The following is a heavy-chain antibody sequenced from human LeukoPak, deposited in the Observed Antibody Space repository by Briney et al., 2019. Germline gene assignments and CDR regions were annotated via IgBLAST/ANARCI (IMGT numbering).Heavy chain of an antibody. V-gene: IGHV1-8*01. CDR2: MNPNSGNT. CDR3: ARVVAAATSSVYYYYYYMDV. D-gene: IGHD6-13*01. CDR1: GYTFTSYD. Sequence: ASVKVSCKASGYTFTSYDINWVRQATGQGLEWMGWMNPNSGNTGYAQKFQGRVTMTRNTSISTAYMELSSLRSEDTAVYYCARVVAAATSSVYYYYYYMDVWGKGTTVTISS. J-gene: IGHJ6*03.